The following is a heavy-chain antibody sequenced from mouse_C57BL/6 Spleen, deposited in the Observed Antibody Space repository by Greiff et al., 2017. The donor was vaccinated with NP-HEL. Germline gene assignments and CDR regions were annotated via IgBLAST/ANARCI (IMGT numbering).Heavy chain of an antibody. V-gene: IGHV14-3*01. J-gene: IGHJ2*01. D-gene: IGHD1-1*01. CDR1: GFNIKNTY. CDR2: IDPANGNT. Sequence: EVQLQQSVAELVRPGASVKLSCTASGFNIKNTYMHWVKQRPEQGLEWIGRIDPANGNTKYAPKFQGKATITADTSSNTAYLQLSRLTSEDTAIYYCARQGAYYYGSLYYFDYWGQGTTLTVAS. CDR3: ARQGAYYYGSLYYFDY.